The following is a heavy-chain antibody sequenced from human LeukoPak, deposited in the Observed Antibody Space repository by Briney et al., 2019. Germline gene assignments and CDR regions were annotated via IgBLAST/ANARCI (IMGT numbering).Heavy chain of an antibody. J-gene: IGHJ3*02. V-gene: IGHV1-2*02. CDR1: GYIFTDYY. Sequence: GASVKVSCKASGYIFTDYYIHWVRQAPGQGLEWMGWINPNSGGTNYAQKFQGRVTMTEDTSADAAYMELSSLRSEDTAVYYCATDRDAFDIWGQGTMVTVSS. CDR3: ATDRDAFDI. CDR2: INPNSGGT.